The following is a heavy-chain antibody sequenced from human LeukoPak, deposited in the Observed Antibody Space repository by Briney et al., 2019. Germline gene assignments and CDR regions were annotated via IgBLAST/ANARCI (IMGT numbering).Heavy chain of an antibody. CDR2: IYYSGST. V-gene: IGHV4-39*07. CDR1: GGSISSSSYY. Sequence: SETLSLTCTVSGGSISSSSYYWGWIRQPPGKGLEWIGSIYYSGSTYYNPSLKSRVTISVDTSKNQFSLKLSSVTAADTAVYYCATKITYYYYDSSGLIPDWFDPWGQGILVTVSS. CDR3: ATKITYYYYDSSGLIPDWFDP. J-gene: IGHJ5*02. D-gene: IGHD3-22*01.